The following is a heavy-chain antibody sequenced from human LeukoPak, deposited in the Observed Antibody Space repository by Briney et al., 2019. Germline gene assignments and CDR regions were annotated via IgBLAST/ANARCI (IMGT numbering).Heavy chain of an antibody. Sequence: GGSLRLSCAASGFTFSSYAMSWVRQAPGKGLEWVSAISGSGGSTYYADSVKGRFTISRDNSKNTLYLQMNSLRAEDTAVYYCALSIVVVRAAPYFDSWAQGTLVTVSS. CDR3: ALSIVVVRAAPYFDS. D-gene: IGHD2-2*01. J-gene: IGHJ4*02. V-gene: IGHV3-23*01. CDR1: GFTFSSYA. CDR2: ISGSGGST.